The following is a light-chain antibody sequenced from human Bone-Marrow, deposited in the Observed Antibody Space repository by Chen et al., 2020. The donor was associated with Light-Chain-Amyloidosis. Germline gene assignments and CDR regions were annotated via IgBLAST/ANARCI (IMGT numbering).Light chain of an antibody. CDR2: RDT. CDR1: DLPTKY. V-gene: IGLV3-25*03. J-gene: IGLJ2*01. Sequence: SYELTQPPSVSVSTGQTARITCSGDDLPTKYAYWYQQKPGQAPVLVIHRDTERPSGISERFSGSSSGTTATLTISGVQAEDEADYHCQSADSSGTYEVIFGGVTTLTVL. CDR3: QSADSSGTYEVI.